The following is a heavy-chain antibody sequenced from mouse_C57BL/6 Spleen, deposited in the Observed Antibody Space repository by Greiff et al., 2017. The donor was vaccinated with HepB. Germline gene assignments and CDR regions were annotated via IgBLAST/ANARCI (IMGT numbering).Heavy chain of an antibody. CDR2: FHPYNDDT. CDR3: AILYYGSIYPYYFDF. Sequence: QVQLQQSGAELVKPGASVKMSCKASVYTFTTYPIEWMKQNHGKSLEWIGNFHPYNDDTKYNEKFKGKATLTVEKSSSTVYLALSLLTSDDSAVSYCAILYYGSIYPYYFDFSGEGTTRTVSS. D-gene: IGHD1-1*01. CDR1: VYTFTTYP. J-gene: IGHJ2*01. V-gene: IGHV1-47*01.